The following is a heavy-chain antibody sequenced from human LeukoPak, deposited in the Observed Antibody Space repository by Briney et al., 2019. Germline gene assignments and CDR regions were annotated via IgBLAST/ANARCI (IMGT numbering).Heavy chain of an antibody. CDR1: GINFSDSE. CDR2: ISSSGTTI. V-gene: IGHV3-48*03. D-gene: IGHD3/OR15-3a*01. CDR3: ARGVPTGYYTSCYDY. Sequence: GGSLRLSCAASGINFSDSEMNWVREAPGKGLEWVSYISSSGTTIYYADSVKGRFTISRDNAKNSLYLQMNSLRAEDTAVYYCARGVPTGYYTSCYDYWGQGTLVTVSS. J-gene: IGHJ4*02.